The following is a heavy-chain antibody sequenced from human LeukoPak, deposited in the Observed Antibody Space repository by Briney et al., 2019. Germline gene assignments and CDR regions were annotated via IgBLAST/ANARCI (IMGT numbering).Heavy chain of an antibody. D-gene: IGHD3-22*01. CDR2: IYYSGST. Sequence: SETLSLTCTVSGGSISSSSYYWGWIRQPPGKGLEWIGSIYYSGSTYYNPSLKSRVTISVDTSKNQFSLKLSSVTAADTAVYYCARGSSGYYEIDYWGQGTLVTVSS. CDR3: ARGSSGYYEIDY. CDR1: GGSISSSSYY. J-gene: IGHJ4*02. V-gene: IGHV4-39*07.